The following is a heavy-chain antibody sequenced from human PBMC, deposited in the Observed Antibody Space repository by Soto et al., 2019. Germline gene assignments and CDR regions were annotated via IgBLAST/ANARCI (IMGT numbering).Heavy chain of an antibody. CDR1: GYTFTSYY. D-gene: IGHD2-15*01. CDR2: INPSGGST. Sequence: GASVKVSCKASGYTFTSYYMHWVRQAPGQGLEWMGIINPSGGSTSYAQKFQGRVTMTRDTSTSTVYMELSSLRSEDTAVYYCAREVLPRRSGKDAFDIWGQGTMVTVSS. J-gene: IGHJ3*02. CDR3: AREVLPRRSGKDAFDI. V-gene: IGHV1-46*03.